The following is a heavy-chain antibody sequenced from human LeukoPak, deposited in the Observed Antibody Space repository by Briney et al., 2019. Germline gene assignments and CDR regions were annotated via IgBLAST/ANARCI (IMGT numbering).Heavy chain of an antibody. CDR3: TRGRGSGSYYNRGWSGLDV. J-gene: IGHJ6*02. V-gene: IGHV3-7*01. CDR1: GFAFSTYW. Sequence: GGSLRLSCAASGFAFSTYWMDWVRQAPGKGLEWVGNINQDGSVKHYVDSVRGRFTISRDNARNSVYLQMNALRVEDTAVYYCTRGRGSGSYYNRGWSGLDVWGQGTTVTVSS. CDR2: INQDGSVK. D-gene: IGHD3-10*01.